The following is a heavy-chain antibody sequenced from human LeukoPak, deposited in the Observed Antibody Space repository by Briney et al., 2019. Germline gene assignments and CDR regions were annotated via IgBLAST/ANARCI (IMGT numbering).Heavy chain of an antibody. CDR3: ARGDKYCSGGSCYSYYYYYYGMDV. V-gene: IGHV4-30-4*08. CDR2: IYYSGST. J-gene: IGHJ6*02. D-gene: IGHD2-15*01. Sequence: SETLSLTCTVSGGSVSSGSYYWSWIRQPPGKGLEWIGYIYYSGSTYYNPSLKSRVTISVDTSKNQFSLKLSSVTAADTAVYYCARGDKYCSGGSCYSYYYYYYGMDVWGQGTTVTVSS. CDR1: GGSVSSGSYY.